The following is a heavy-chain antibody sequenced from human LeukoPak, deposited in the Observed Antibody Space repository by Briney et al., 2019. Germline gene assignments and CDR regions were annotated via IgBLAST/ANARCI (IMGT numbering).Heavy chain of an antibody. V-gene: IGHV1-2*02. CDR2: INPNTGDT. J-gene: IGHJ4*02. CDR1: GYTFTGYY. Sequence: ASVKVSCKASGYTFTGYYMHWVRQGPGQGVEWMGWINPNTGDTSYTQEFQGRVTMTRDTSISTVYMELSGLRSDDTAVYYCARDGNFDYWGQGTLVTVSS. CDR3: ARDGNFDY.